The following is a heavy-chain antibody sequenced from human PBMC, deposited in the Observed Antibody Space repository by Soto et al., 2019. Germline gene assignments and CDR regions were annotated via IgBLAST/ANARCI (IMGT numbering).Heavy chain of an antibody. J-gene: IGHJ3*02. CDR2: IYYSGST. D-gene: IGHD3-10*01. CDR3: ARLYYYGSGTYDAFDI. CDR1: GGSISSYY. V-gene: IGHV4-59*08. Sequence: QVQLQESGPGLVKPSETLSLTCTVSGGSISSYYWSWIRQPPGKGLEWIGYIYYSGSTNYNPSLESRVTISVDTSKNQFSLKLSSVTAADTAVYYCARLYYYGSGTYDAFDIWGQGTMVTVSS.